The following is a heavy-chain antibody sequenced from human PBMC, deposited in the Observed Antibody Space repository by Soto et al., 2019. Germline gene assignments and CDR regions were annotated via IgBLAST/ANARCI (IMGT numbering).Heavy chain of an antibody. Sequence: ASVKVSCKASGYTFTRYGISWVRQAPGRGLEWMGWISAYNGNTNYAQKLQGRVTMTTDTSTSTAYMELRSLRSDDTAVYYCARGEQLVAGSWFDPWGQGTLVTVSS. CDR2: ISAYNGNT. J-gene: IGHJ5*02. V-gene: IGHV1-18*01. D-gene: IGHD6-6*01. CDR3: ARGEQLVAGSWFDP. CDR1: GYTFTRYG.